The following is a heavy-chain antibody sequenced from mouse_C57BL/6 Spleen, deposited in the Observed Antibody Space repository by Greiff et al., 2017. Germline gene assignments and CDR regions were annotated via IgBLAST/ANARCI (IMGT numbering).Heavy chain of an antibody. Sequence: QVQLQQPGAELVRPGSSVKLSCKASGYTFTSYWMHWVKQRPIQGLEWIGNIDPSDSETHYNQKFKDKATLTVDKSSSTAYMQLSSLTSEDSAVYYCARGYYSNYANYFDYWGQGTTLTVSS. CDR2: IDPSDSET. CDR1: GYTFTSYW. CDR3: ARGYYSNYANYFDY. J-gene: IGHJ2*01. V-gene: IGHV1-52*01. D-gene: IGHD2-5*01.